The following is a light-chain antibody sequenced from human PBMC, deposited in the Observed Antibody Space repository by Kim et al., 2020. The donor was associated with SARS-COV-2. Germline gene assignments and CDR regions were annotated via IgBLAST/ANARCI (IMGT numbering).Light chain of an antibody. CDR3: QQSYSAPQT. J-gene: IGKJ2*01. Sequence: SASVGDRVTITCRASQSISNYLNWYQHKPGKAPKLLIYATSKLQTGVPSRFSGTESGTDFTLTISTLQPEDFATYFCQQSYSAPQTFGQGTKLEI. CDR1: QSISNY. V-gene: IGKV1-39*01. CDR2: ATS.